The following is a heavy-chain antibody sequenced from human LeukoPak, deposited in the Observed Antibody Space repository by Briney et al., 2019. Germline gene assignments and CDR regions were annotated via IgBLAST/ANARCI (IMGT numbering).Heavy chain of an antibody. CDR1: GGSISSSSYY. CDR2: IYYSGST. J-gene: IGHJ5*02. V-gene: IGHV4-39*01. D-gene: IGHD6-13*01. CDR3: ARHVVAAAVINWFDP. Sequence: SETLSLTCTVSGGSISSSSYYWGWIRQPPGKGLEWIGSIYYSGSTYYNPSLKSRVTISVDTSKNQFSLKLSSVTAADTAVYYCARHVVAAAVINWFDPWGQGTLVTVSS.